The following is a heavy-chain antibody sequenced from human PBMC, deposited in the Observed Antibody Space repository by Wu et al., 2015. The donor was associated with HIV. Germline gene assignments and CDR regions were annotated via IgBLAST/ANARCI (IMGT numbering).Heavy chain of an antibody. J-gene: IGHJ3*02. CDR1: GGTFSTFG. D-gene: IGHD3-22*01. V-gene: IGHV1-18*01. Sequence: QVQLVQSGAEVKKPGSSVKVSCKTSGGTFSTFGISWVRQAPGQGLEWMGWISAYNGNTNYAQKLQGRVTMTTDTSTSTAYMELRSLRSDDTAVYYXATFXDYYTEGAFDIVGRRTMVTVSS. CDR3: ATFXDYYTEGAFDI. CDR2: ISAYNGNT.